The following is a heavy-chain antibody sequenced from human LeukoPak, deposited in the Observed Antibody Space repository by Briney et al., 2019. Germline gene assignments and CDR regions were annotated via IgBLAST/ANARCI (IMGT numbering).Heavy chain of an antibody. J-gene: IGHJ4*02. CDR3: APSGRSYYFDY. D-gene: IGHD6-19*01. CDR1: GGTFSSYA. Sequence: ASVKVSCKASGGTFSSYAISWVRQAPGQGLEWMGWINPNNGDTNYAQKFQGRVTMTRDTSISTAYMELSRLKSDDTAVYYCAPSGRSYYFDYWGQGTLVTVSS. V-gene: IGHV1-2*02. CDR2: INPNNGDT.